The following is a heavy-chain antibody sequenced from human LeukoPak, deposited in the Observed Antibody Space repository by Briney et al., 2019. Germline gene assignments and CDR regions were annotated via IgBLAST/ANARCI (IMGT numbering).Heavy chain of an antibody. CDR2: VHFSGST. J-gene: IGHJ4*02. CDR3: TRDESSRDDSGGYHY. Sequence: PSETLSLTCAVSGASVTSHHWAWLRQPAGKGLEWVGRVHFSGSTNYNPSLRSRVAISLDKSKNELSLTLKSVSAADTAYYCTRDESSRDDSGGYHYWGRGVLVTVSS. V-gene: IGHV4-4*07. D-gene: IGHD3-22*01. CDR1: GASVTSHH.